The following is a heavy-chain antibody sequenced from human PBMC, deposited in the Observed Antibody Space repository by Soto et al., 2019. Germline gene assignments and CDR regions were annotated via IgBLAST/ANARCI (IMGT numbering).Heavy chain of an antibody. CDR3: SKYNGSSTIPAA. D-gene: IGHD1-26*01. Sequence: EVQLVESGGGLVQPGGSLKLSCAASGYTFSDTALHWVRQASGKGLEWVARVAAKNENYVTTYAASVQGRFSLSRDDSKNSAYLLMNSLKTEDTSIYYCSKYNGSSTIPAALGQGTLVTVSS. CDR1: GYTFSDTA. J-gene: IGHJ5*02. CDR2: VAAKNENYVT. V-gene: IGHV3-73*02.